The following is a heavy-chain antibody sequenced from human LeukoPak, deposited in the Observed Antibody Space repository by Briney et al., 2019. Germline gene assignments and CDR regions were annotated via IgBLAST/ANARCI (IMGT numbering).Heavy chain of an antibody. CDR2: ISAYNGNT. J-gene: IGHJ4*02. CDR1: GYTFTSYG. CDR3: ARTPLDRVVVPAAVDY. V-gene: IGHV1-18*01. Sequence: ASVKVSCKASGYTFTSYGISWVRQAPGQGLEWMGWISAYNGNTNYAQKFQGRVTMTRNTSISTAYMELSSLRSEDTAVYYCARTPLDRVVVPAAVDYWGQGTLVTVSS. D-gene: IGHD2-2*01.